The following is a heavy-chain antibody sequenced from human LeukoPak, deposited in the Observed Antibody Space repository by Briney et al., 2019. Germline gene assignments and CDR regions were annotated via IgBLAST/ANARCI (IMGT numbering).Heavy chain of an antibody. CDR3: ARDGTVNPYNWFDP. Sequence: SETLSLTCTVSSGSISSYYWSWIRQPPGKGLEWIGYIYYSGSTNYNPSLKSRVTISVDTSKNQFSLKLSSVTAADTAVYYCARDGTVNPYNWFDPWGQGTLVTVSS. CDR1: SGSISSYY. CDR2: IYYSGST. J-gene: IGHJ5*02. D-gene: IGHD3-10*01. V-gene: IGHV4-59*01.